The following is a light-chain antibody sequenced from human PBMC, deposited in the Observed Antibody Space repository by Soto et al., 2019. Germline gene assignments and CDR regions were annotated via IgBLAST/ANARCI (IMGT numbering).Light chain of an antibody. CDR3: QQYGGSPYT. Sequence: PGDDATLSCRASQRLSSSFLAWYQQRPGQTPRLLIYGPSRRATGIPDRFSASGSGTDFTLTISRLEPEDFAVYYCQQYGGSPYTFGQGTKLESK. CDR1: QRLSSSF. CDR2: GPS. V-gene: IGKV3-20*01. J-gene: IGKJ2*01.